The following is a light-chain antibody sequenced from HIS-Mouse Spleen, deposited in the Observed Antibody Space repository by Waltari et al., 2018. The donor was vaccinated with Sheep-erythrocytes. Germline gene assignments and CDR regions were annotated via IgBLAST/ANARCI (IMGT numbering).Light chain of an antibody. CDR3: SSYAGSNNVV. CDR1: SSDVGGYNY. Sequence: QSALTQPPSASGSPGQSVTISCTGTSSDVGGYNYVSWYQQHPGKAPKLMIYEVSQRPSGVRDRFSGSKSGNTASLTVSGLQAEDEADYYCSSYAGSNNVVFGGGTKLTVL. V-gene: IGLV2-8*01. J-gene: IGLJ2*01. CDR2: EVS.